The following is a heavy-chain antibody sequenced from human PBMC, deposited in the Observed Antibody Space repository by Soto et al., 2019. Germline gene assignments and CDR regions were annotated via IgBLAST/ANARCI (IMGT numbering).Heavy chain of an antibody. J-gene: IGHJ4*02. V-gene: IGHV4-59*01. CDR2: IYYSGST. Sequence: QVQLQESGPGLVKPSETLSLTCTGSGGSISSYYWSWIRQPPGKGLEWIGYIYYSGSTNYNPSLHRRVTTSVDTSQNAFPLKLSSATAADTAVYYCARVVRHSSSWWVFDYWGQGTLVTVSS. CDR3: ARVVRHSSSWWVFDY. D-gene: IGHD6-13*01. CDR1: GGSISSYY.